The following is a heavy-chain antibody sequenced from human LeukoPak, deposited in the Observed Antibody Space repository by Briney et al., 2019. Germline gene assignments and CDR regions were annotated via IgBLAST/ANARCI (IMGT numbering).Heavy chain of an antibody. V-gene: IGHV1-2*02. CDR1: RYMFTGYY. Sequence: ASVKVSCKASRYMFTGYYMHSVRQAPGQGLEWMGWINPNSGGTNYAQKFQGRVTMTRDTSISTAYMDLNRLRSDDTAVYYCARVVAVTGTPVYYMDVWGKGTTVTVSS. D-gene: IGHD6-19*01. J-gene: IGHJ6*03. CDR3: ARVVAVTGTPVYYMDV. CDR2: INPNSGGT.